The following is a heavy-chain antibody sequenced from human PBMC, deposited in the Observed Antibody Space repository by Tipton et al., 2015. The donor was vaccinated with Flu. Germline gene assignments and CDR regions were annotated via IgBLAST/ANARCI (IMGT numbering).Heavy chain of an antibody. Sequence: QLVQSGAEVKKPGASVKVSCKASGYTFTSYYMHWVRQAPGQGLEWMGLINPSGGSTSYAQKFQGRVTMTRDTSTITVYMELSRLRSEDTAVYYCARAVGGNYGGNVDYRGQGTLVTVSS. CDR1: GYTFTSYY. D-gene: IGHD4-23*01. J-gene: IGHJ4*02. CDR2: INPSGGST. CDR3: ARAVGGNYGGNVDY. V-gene: IGHV1-46*01.